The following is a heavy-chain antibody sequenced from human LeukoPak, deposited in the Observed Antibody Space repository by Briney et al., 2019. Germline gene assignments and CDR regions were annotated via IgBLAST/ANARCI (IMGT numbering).Heavy chain of an antibody. V-gene: IGHV4-38-2*02. D-gene: IGHD3-9*01. CDR1: GYSISSGYY. Sequence: PSETLSLTCTVSGYSISSGYYWGWIRQPPGKGLEWIGSIYHSGSTYYNPSLKSRVTISVDTSKNQFSLKLSSVTAAGTAVYYCARLFGGDYDILTGWNRQYYYYYMDVWGKGTTVTISS. J-gene: IGHJ6*03. CDR3: ARLFGGDYDILTGWNRQYYYYYMDV. CDR2: IYHSGST.